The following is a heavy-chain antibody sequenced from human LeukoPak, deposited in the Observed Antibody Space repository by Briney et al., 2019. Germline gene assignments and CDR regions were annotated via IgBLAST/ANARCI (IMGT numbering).Heavy chain of an antibody. J-gene: IGHJ1*01. D-gene: IGHD2-2*01. CDR2: ISYDGSNK. V-gene: IGHV3-30*03. CDR3: ARDWLPAAYEYFQH. Sequence: GRSLRLSCAASGFTFSSYGMHWVRQAPGKGLEWVAVISYDGSNKYYADSVKGRFTISRDNSKNTLYLQMNSLRAEDTAVYYCARDWLPAAYEYFQHWGQGTLVTVSS. CDR1: GFTFSSYG.